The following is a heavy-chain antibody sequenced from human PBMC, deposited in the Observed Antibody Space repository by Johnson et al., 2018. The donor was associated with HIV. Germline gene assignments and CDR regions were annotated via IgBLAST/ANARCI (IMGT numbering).Heavy chain of an antibody. D-gene: IGHD5-24*01. V-gene: IGHV3-66*01. J-gene: IGHJ3*02. CDR2: IYSGGST. CDR1: GFTISNNY. Sequence: VQLVESGGGLVQPGGSLRLSCAASGFTISNNYMSWVRQAPGKGLEWVSVIYSGGSTYYADSVTGRFTISRDISKNTLYLQMNSLRAEDTAVYYCAREGATIEGRSTFDNWVPGTMVTVSS. CDR3: AREGATIEGRSTFDN.